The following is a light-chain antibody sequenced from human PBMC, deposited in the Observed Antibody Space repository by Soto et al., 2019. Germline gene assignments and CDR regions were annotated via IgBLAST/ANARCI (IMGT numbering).Light chain of an antibody. CDR3: AAWDDSLNGPV. Sequence: VLTQPPSVSRAPGQSGTISCSGSSSNIGAGYDVHWYQLRPGTAPKLLIYGNINRPSGVPDRFSGSKSGTSASLAISGLQSEDEADYYCAAWDDSLNGPVFGGGTKVTVL. CDR1: SSNIGAGYD. J-gene: IGLJ3*02. CDR2: GNI. V-gene: IGLV1-40*01.